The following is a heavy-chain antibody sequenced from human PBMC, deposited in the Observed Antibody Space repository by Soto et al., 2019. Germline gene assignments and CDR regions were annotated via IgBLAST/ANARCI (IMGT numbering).Heavy chain of an antibody. CDR3: ARGGATVVTPENY. V-gene: IGHV3-48*03. CDR2: ISSSGSTI. Sequence: EVQLVESGGGLVQPGGSLRLSCAASGFTFSSYEMNWVRQATGKGLEWVSYISSSGSTIYYADSVKGRFTISRDNAKNSLYLQMNSLRAEDTAVYYCARGGATVVTPENYWGQGTLVTVSS. D-gene: IGHD4-17*01. J-gene: IGHJ4*02. CDR1: GFTFSSYE.